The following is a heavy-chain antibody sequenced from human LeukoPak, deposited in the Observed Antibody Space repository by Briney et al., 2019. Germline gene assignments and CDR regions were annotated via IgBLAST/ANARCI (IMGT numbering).Heavy chain of an antibody. CDR3: ARGYCSGGSCPIIDY. J-gene: IGHJ4*02. V-gene: IGHV1-8*03. CDR1: GYTFTSYD. D-gene: IGHD2-15*01. CDR2: MNPNSGNT. Sequence: ASVKVSCKASGYTFTSYDINWVRQATGQGLEWMGWMNPNSGNTGYAQKFQGRVTITRDTSASTAYMELSSLRSEDMAVYYCARGYCSGGSCPIIDYWGQGTLVTVSS.